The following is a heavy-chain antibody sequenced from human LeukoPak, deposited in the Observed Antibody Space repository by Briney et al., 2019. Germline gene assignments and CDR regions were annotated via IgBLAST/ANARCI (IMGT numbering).Heavy chain of an antibody. CDR2: INHSGST. V-gene: IGHV4-34*01. D-gene: IGHD3-22*01. CDR1: GGSFSGYY. Sequence: PSETLSLTCAVYGGSFSGYYWSRIRQPPGKGLEWIGEINHSGSTNYNPSLKSRVTISVDTSKNQFSLKLSSVTAADTAVYYCARRLLGYYDSSGYQRGYYFDYWGQGTLVTVSS. J-gene: IGHJ4*02. CDR3: ARRLLGYYDSSGYQRGYYFDY.